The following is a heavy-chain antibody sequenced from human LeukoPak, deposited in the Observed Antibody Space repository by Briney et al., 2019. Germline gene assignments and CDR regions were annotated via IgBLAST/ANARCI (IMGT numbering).Heavy chain of an antibody. D-gene: IGHD3-22*01. Sequence: SETLSLTCTVSGGSISSHYWSWIRQPPGKGLEWIGYIYYSGSTNYNPSLKSRVTISVDTSKNQFSLKLSPVTAADTAVYYCARYYYDSSGYYIDGHFDYWGQGTLVTVSS. J-gene: IGHJ4*02. CDR3: ARYYYDSSGYYIDGHFDY. CDR1: GGSISSHY. CDR2: IYYSGST. V-gene: IGHV4-59*11.